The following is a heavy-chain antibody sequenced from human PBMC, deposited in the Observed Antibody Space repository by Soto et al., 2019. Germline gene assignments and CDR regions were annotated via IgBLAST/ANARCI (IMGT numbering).Heavy chain of an antibody. CDR3: AGTSNYDILTGYRNYYYYMDV. J-gene: IGHJ6*03. CDR2: INAGNGNT. V-gene: IGHV1-3*01. Sequence: GASVKVSCKASGYTFTSYAMHWVRQAPGQRLEWMGWINAGNGNTKYSQKFQGRVTITRDTSASTAYMELSSLRSEDTAVYYCAGTSNYDILTGYRNYYYYMDVWGKGTTVTVSS. CDR1: GYTFTSYA. D-gene: IGHD3-9*01.